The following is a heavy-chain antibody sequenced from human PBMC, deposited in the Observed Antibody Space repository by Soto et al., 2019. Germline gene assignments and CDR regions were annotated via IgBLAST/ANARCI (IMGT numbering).Heavy chain of an antibody. J-gene: IGHJ5*02. V-gene: IGHV4-31*02. Sequence: QVQLQESGPGLVKPSQTLSLTCTVSGGSLKSGGYYWSWIRQHPGRGLEWIGYIYYTGRTYYNPSLESRVTFSVDTSKHQFSLKLSSVTAADTAVYYCARDVTSNHNCFDPWGHGTLVTVSS. D-gene: IGHD2-2*01. CDR1: GGSLKSGGYY. CDR2: IYYTGRT. CDR3: ARDVTSNHNCFDP.